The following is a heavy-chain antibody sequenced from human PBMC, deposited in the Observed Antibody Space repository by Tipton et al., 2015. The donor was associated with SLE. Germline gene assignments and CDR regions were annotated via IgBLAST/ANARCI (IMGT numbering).Heavy chain of an antibody. D-gene: IGHD5-12*01. CDR3: ARRHYSGPFDS. Sequence: TLSLTCTVSGASITTSEYFWGWIRQPPGKGLEWIGIFYYGGNTYYNPSLKSPVSISAGTSKNQFSLKLNSVTAADTAVYYCARRHYSGPFDSWGQGTLVTVSS. J-gene: IGHJ4*02. V-gene: IGHV4-39*07. CDR1: GASITTSEYF. CDR2: FYYGGNT.